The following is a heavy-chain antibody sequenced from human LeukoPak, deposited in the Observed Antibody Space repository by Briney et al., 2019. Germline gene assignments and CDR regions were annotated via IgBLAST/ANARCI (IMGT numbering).Heavy chain of an antibody. D-gene: IGHD5-18*01. CDR2: INPNSGGT. CDR3: ARDRERGYSYGYERNWFDP. CDR1: GYTFTGYY. V-gene: IGHV1-2*02. J-gene: IGHJ5*02. Sequence: GASVKVSCKASGYTFTGYYMHWVRQAPGQGLEWMGWINPNSGGTNYAQKFQGRVTMTRDTSISTAYMELSRLRSDDTAVYYCARDRERGYSYGYERNWFDPWGQGTLVTVSS.